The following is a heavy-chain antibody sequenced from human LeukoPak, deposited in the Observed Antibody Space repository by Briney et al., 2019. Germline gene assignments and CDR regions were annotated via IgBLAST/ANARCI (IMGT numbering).Heavy chain of an antibody. D-gene: IGHD3-22*01. CDR2: IYYSGST. CDR1: GGSISNYY. J-gene: IGHJ3*02. CDR3: ARGFGYYDSSGYLQAFDI. Sequence: SETLSLTCTVSGGSISNYYWSWIRQPPGKGLEWIGYIYYSGSTNYNASLKSRVTISVDTSKNQFSLKLSSVTAADTAVYYCARGFGYYDSSGYLQAFDIWGQGTMVTVSS. V-gene: IGHV4-59*01.